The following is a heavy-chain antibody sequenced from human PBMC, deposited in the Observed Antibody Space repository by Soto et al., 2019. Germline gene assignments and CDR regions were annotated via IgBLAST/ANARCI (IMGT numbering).Heavy chain of an antibody. D-gene: IGHD5-18*01. CDR1: GGSIRSGGYY. Sequence: PSETLSLTCTVSGGSIRSGGYYWSWVRQNPRRGLEWIGNIYYSGNTYYNPSLKSRLTISVHTSKNQFSLNLSSVTAADTAVYYCARDRVMATASPARHYFGLDVWGQGTTVTVSS. CDR2: IYYSGNT. J-gene: IGHJ6*02. V-gene: IGHV4-31*03. CDR3: ARDRVMATASPARHYFGLDV.